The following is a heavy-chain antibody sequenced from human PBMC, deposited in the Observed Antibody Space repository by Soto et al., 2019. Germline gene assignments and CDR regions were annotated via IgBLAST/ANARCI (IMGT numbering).Heavy chain of an antibody. V-gene: IGHV3-53*01. CDR2: IYNDGTT. D-gene: IGHD3-10*01. Sequence: GGSLSLSCQASGLSVRNNYMSWVRQAPGMGLEWVSVIYNDGTTYYADSVKGRFTLSRDTSKNTLSLQMDSLRAEDTAVYYCVRPLPSGRNYGMDVWGQGTTVTVSS. CDR3: VRPLPSGRNYGMDV. CDR1: GLSVRNNY. J-gene: IGHJ6*02.